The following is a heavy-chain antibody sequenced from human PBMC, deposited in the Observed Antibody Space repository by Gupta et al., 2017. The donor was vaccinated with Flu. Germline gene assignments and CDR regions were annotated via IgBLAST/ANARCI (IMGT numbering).Heavy chain of an antibody. D-gene: IGHD6-13*01. CDR3: ARCSSSWYVDY. CDR1: GFTFSSYA. Sequence: EVQLLESGGGLVKPGGSLRLSCASSGFTFSSYAMRWVRQAPGKGLEWVSAISGSGGSTYYADSVKGRFTISRDNSKNTLYLQMNSLRAEDTAVYYCARCSSSWYVDYWGQGTLVTVSS. V-gene: IGHV3-23*01. CDR2: ISGSGGST. J-gene: IGHJ4*02.